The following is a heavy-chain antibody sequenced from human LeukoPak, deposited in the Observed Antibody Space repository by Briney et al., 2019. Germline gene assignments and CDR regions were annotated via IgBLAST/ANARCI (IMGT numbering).Heavy chain of an antibody. J-gene: IGHJ5*02. CDR1: GGSFSGYY. CDR2: INHSGST. V-gene: IGHV4-34*01. D-gene: IGHD3-10*01. CDR3: ARGDYGSGTYLWGS. Sequence: SETLSLTCAVYGGSFSGYYWSWIRQPPGKGLEWIGEINHSGSTNYNPSLKSRVTISVDTSQSQFSLQLTSVTAADTAVYYCARGDYGSGTYLWGSCGQGILVTVSP.